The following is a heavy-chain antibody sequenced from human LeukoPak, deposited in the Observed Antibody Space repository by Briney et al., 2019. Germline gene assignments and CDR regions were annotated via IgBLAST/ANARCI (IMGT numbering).Heavy chain of an antibody. J-gene: IGHJ4*02. CDR2: NYKSGAT. D-gene: IGHD2-8*01. CDR1: GDSITSRHW. CDR3: AREYHGHGYFAY. V-gene: IGHV4-4*02. Sequence: PSGTLSLTCAVYGDSITSRHWWTWGRQPPGKGVEWIGQNYKSGATNYTQSLKSRVVMSVDKSRNQFSLKLTSVTAANTAVYYCAREYHGHGYFAYWGQGTPVTVSS.